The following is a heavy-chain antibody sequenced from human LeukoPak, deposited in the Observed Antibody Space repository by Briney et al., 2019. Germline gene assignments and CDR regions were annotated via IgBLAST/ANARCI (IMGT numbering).Heavy chain of an antibody. J-gene: IGHJ4*02. V-gene: IGHV3-30*02. Sequence: SGGSLTLSCAASGFTCSSYGMPGPRRAPGRGLVWVTSIRYDGSNEYYADSVEGRFNNSRDNSKNTLYLQMNSLRAEDTAVYYCAKDRCIAARLSFCYFDYWRQGTQVSVSS. CDR1: GFTCSSYG. CDR3: AKDRCIAARLSFCYFDY. CDR2: IRYDGSNE. D-gene: IGHD6-6*01.